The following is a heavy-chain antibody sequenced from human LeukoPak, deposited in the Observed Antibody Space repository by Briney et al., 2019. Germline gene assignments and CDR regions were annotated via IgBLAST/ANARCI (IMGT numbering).Heavy chain of an antibody. V-gene: IGHV3-23*01. CDR2: ISGSGGST. CDR3: AKDPRTGAVSGIFYFDY. J-gene: IGHJ4*02. D-gene: IGHD6-19*01. CDR1: GYSISSGYY. Sequence: PSETLSLTCTVSGYSISSGYYWGWIRKPPGKGLEWVSAISGSGGSTYYADSVKGRFTISRDNSKNTLYLQMDSLRPEDTAVYYCAKDPRTGAVSGIFYFDYWGQGTLLTVSS.